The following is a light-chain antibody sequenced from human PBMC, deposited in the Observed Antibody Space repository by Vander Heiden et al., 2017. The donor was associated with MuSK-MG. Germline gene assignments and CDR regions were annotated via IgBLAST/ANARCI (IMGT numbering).Light chain of an antibody. CDR1: QSVSSN. CDR3: QQDNNCPVT. V-gene: IGKV3-15*01. Sequence: EIVMTQSPVTLSVYPGEGATHSCRASQSVSSNLAWYQEKPGQAPRLLIYGASTRATGFPARFSGSGFGTDFTLTITSLQPEDSAIYYCQQDNNCPVTFGGGTKVEIK. CDR2: GAS. J-gene: IGKJ4*01.